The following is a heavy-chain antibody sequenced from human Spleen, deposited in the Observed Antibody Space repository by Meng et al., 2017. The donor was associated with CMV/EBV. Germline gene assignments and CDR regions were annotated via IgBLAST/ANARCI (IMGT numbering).Heavy chain of an antibody. CDR1: GFSFSDYY. V-gene: IGHV3-11*01. CDR2: ISSSGNTI. D-gene: IGHD3-10*01. Sequence: GESLKISCAASGFSFSDYYMSWIRQAPGKGLEWVSCISSSGNTIFYGDSVKGRFAISRDNAKNSLYLQMSSLRAEGTAVYYCASQGVWFGELLYDADYWGQGALVTVSS. J-gene: IGHJ4*02. CDR3: ASQGVWFGELLYDADY.